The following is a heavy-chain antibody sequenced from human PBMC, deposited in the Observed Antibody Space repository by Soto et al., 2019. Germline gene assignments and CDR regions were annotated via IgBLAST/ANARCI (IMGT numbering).Heavy chain of an antibody. J-gene: IGHJ6*02. CDR2: INSDGSST. V-gene: IGHV3-74*01. CDR1: GSTFSNDW. Sequence: EVQLVESGGGLLQPGGSLRLSCAVSGSTFSNDWMHWVRQTPGKGLVWVSHINSDGSSTNYADFVKGRFTIARDNAKNTVYLQMNSLRAEDTPVYYCARDRSYSLDVWGPGTTVTVSS. CDR3: ARDRSYSLDV.